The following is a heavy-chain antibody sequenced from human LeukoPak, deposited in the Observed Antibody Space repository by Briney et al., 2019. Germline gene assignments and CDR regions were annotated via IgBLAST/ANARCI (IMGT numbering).Heavy chain of an antibody. CDR2: ISAYNGNT. CDR3: ARDRDYDDSSGYYY. V-gene: IGHV1-18*01. D-gene: IGHD3-22*01. CDR1: GYPFSSYG. Sequence: AASVKIPCKASGYPFSSYGISWVRQAPGQGLEWMGWISAYNGNTNYAQKLQGRVTMTTDTSTSTAYMELRSLRSDDTAVYYCARDRDYDDSSGYYYWGQGTLVTVSS. J-gene: IGHJ4*02.